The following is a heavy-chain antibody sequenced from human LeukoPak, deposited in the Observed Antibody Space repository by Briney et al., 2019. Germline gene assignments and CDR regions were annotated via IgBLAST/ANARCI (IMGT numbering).Heavy chain of an antibody. CDR3: AKQRGSSSWPDVFDI. Sequence: KTSETLSLTCTVSGGSISSYYWSWIRQPPGKGLEWIGYIYYSGSTNYNPSLKSRVTISVDTSKNQLSLKVNSVTAADTAVYYCAKQRGSSSWPDVFDIWGQGTMVTVSS. J-gene: IGHJ3*02. CDR1: GGSISSYY. V-gene: IGHV4-59*08. D-gene: IGHD6-13*01. CDR2: IYYSGST.